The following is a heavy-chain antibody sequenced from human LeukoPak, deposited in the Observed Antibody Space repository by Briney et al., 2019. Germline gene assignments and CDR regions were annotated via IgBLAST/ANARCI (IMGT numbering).Heavy chain of an antibody. Sequence: PSETLSLTCAVYGGSFSGYYWSWIHQPPGKGLEWIGEINHSGSTNYNPSLKSRVTISVDTSKNQFSLKLSSVTAADTAVYYCARGGVRRYYYDSSGYEYWFDPWGQGTLVTVSS. V-gene: IGHV4-34*01. CDR1: GGSFSGYY. D-gene: IGHD3-22*01. CDR3: ARGGVRRYYYDSSGYEYWFDP. CDR2: INHSGST. J-gene: IGHJ5*02.